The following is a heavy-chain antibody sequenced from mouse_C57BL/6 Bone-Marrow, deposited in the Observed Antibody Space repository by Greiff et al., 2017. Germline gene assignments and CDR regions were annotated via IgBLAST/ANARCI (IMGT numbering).Heavy chain of an antibody. CDR2: IDPETGGT. D-gene: IGHD2-3*01. CDR1: GYTFTDYE. V-gene: IGHV1-15*01. Sequence: QVQLQQSGAELVRPGASVKLSCKASGYTFTDYEMHWVKQTPVHGLEWIGAIDPETGGTAYNQKFKGKAILTADKSSSTADMELRSLTSEDSAVYYCTGGYYGSTYYFDYWGQGTTLTVS. CDR3: TGGYYGSTYYFDY. J-gene: IGHJ2*01.